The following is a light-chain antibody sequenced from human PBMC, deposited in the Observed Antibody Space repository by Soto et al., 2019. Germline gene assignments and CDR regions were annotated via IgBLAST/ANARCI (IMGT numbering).Light chain of an antibody. CDR3: QQYGSSAWT. CDR1: QSVSRSY. J-gene: IGKJ1*01. Sequence: EIVLTQSPGTLSLSQGERATLSCRARQSVSRSYLAWYQQKPGQAPRLLIYGASSRASGVPDRFSGSGSGTDFTLTFSRLEPEDFAVYYCQQYGSSAWTFGQGTKVEI. CDR2: GAS. V-gene: IGKV3-20*01.